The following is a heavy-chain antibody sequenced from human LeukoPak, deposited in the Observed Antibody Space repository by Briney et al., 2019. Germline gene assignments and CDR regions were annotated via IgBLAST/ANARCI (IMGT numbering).Heavy chain of an antibody. CDR2: INHSGST. CDR3: ARGTPGGYDFWSDRGVHWFDP. CDR1: GGSFSGYY. D-gene: IGHD3-3*01. V-gene: IGHV4-34*01. J-gene: IGHJ5*02. Sequence: SETLSLTCAVYGGSFSGYYWSWIRQPPGKGLEWIGEINHSGSTNYNPSLKSRVTISVDTSKNQFSLKLSSVTAADTAVYYCARGTPGGYDFWSDRGVHWFDPWGQGTLVTVSS.